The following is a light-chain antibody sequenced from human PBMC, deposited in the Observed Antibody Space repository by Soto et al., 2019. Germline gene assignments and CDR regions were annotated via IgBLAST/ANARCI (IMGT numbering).Light chain of an antibody. CDR2: AAS. CDR3: QQSYSAPPLT. Sequence: LQMTQSPSSLSASVGDRVTITCRASQSISKYLNWYQQKPGKAPKLLIYAASSLHSGVPSRFSGSGSGTDFPLTISSLQPEDFATYYCQQSYSAPPLTFGGGTNVEF. J-gene: IGKJ4*01. V-gene: IGKV1-39*01. CDR1: QSISKY.